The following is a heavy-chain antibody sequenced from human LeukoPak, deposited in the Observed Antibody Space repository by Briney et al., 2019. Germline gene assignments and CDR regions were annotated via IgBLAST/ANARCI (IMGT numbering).Heavy chain of an antibody. CDR3: ARRRRNWNYGIWFDP. V-gene: IGHV4-61*02. J-gene: IGHJ5*02. CDR2: IYTSGST. Sequence: SETLSLTCTVSGGSISSGSYYWSWIRQPAGKGLEWIGRIYTSGSTNYNPSPKSRVTISVDASKNQFSLKLSSVTAADTAVYYCARRRRNWNYGIWFDPWGQGTLVTVSS. CDR1: GGSISSGSYY. D-gene: IGHD1-7*01.